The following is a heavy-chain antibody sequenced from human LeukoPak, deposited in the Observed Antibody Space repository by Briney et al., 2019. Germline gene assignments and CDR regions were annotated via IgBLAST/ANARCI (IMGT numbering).Heavy chain of an antibody. Sequence: SSETLSLTCTVSGGSISSSSYYWGWIRQPPGKGLEWIGSIYYSGSTYYNPSLTSRVTISVDTSKNQFSLKLSSVTAADTAVYYCARRSGIAAAGIDYWGQGTLVTVSS. CDR3: ARRSGIAAAGIDY. CDR1: GGSISSSSYY. D-gene: IGHD6-13*01. J-gene: IGHJ4*02. CDR2: IYYSGST. V-gene: IGHV4-39*01.